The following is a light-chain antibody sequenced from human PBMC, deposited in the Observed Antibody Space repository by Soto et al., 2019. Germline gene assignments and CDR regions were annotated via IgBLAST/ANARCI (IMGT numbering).Light chain of an antibody. J-gene: IGKJ5*01. V-gene: IGKV3-11*01. CDR1: QSVSSY. CDR3: QQRSNWAIT. Sequence: EIVFTQSPATLSLSPGERAPLSCRASQSVSSYLAWYQQKPGQAPRLLIYDASNRATGIPARFSGSGSGTDFTLTISSLEPEDFAVYYCQQRSNWAITFGQGTRLEIK. CDR2: DAS.